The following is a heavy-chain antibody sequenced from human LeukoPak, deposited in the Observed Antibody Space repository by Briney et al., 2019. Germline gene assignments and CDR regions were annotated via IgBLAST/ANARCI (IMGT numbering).Heavy chain of an antibody. V-gene: IGHV1-2*02. Sequence: ASVKVSCKASGYTFTGYYMHWVRQAPGQGLEWMGWINPNSGGTNYAQKFQGRVTMTRDTSISTAYMELSRLRSDDTAVYYCASPTNPPGCDYGGNRVGYAFDIWGQGTMVTVSS. J-gene: IGHJ3*02. CDR1: GYTFTGYY. CDR3: ASPTNPPGCDYGGNRVGYAFDI. CDR2: INPNSGGT. D-gene: IGHD4-23*01.